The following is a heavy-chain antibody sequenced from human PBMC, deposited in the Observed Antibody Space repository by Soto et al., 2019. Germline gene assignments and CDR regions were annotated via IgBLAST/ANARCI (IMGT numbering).Heavy chain of an antibody. CDR3: ARDLVDDYDILTGYPTIDY. V-gene: IGHV3-33*01. Sequence: QVQLVESGRGVVQPGRSLRLSCAASGFTFSSYGMHWVRQAPGKGLEWVAVIWYDGSNKYYADSVKGRFTISRDNSKNTLYLQMNSLRAEDTAVYYCARDLVDDYDILTGYPTIDYWGQGTLVTVSS. CDR2: IWYDGSNK. D-gene: IGHD3-9*01. CDR1: GFTFSSYG. J-gene: IGHJ4*02.